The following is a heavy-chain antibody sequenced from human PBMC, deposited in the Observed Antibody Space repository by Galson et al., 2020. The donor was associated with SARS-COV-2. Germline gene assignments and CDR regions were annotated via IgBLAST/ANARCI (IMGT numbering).Heavy chain of an antibody. D-gene: IGHD2-15*01. CDR3: ASPYLAAASFFGAFDI. J-gene: IGHJ3*02. Sequence: GGSLRLSCAGSGFTFSNYEMNWVRQAPGKGLEWVAYISYSGTNIYYADSVKGRFTISRDNAMNSLYLQMTSLRAEDTAVYYCASPYLAAASFFGAFDIWGLGTVVTVSS. CDR2: ISYSGTNI. CDR1: GFTFSNYE. V-gene: IGHV3-48*03.